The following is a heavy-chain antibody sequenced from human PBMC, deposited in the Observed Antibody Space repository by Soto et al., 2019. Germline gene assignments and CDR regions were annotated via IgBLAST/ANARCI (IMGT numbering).Heavy chain of an antibody. D-gene: IGHD6-19*01. CDR2: IKQDGSEK. Sequence: PGGSLRLSCAASGFTFSSYWMSWVRQAPGKGLEWVANIKQDGSEKYCADSVEGRFTISRDNAKNSLFLQMNSLRAEDTAVYYCAREQLGTAWYYNYFDYWGQGALVTVSS. J-gene: IGHJ4*02. CDR3: AREQLGTAWYYNYFDY. CDR1: GFTFSSYW. V-gene: IGHV3-7*01.